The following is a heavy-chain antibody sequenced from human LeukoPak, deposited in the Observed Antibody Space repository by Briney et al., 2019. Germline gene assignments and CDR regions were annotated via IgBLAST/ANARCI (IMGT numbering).Heavy chain of an antibody. Sequence: SETLSLTCTVSGGSISSGSYYWSWIRQPAGKGLEWIGRIYTGGSTNYNPSLKSRVTISVDTSKNQFSLKLSSVTAADTAVYYCARTARRYCSSTSCYPVRHSYYYYMDVWGKGTTVTISS. CDR3: ARTARRYCSSTSCYPVRHSYYYYMDV. J-gene: IGHJ6*03. CDR2: IYTGGST. D-gene: IGHD2-2*01. CDR1: GGSISSGSYY. V-gene: IGHV4-61*02.